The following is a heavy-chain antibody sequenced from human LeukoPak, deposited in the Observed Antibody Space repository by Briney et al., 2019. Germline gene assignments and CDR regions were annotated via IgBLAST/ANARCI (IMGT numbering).Heavy chain of an antibody. V-gene: IGHV5-51*01. D-gene: IGHD3-10*01. CDR1: GYSFTSYW. CDR2: IYPGDSDT. CDR3: ARLYYGSGSYSWYYYYYMDV. Sequence: KPGESLKISCKGSGYSFTSYWIGWVRQMPGKGLEWMGIIYPGDSDTRYSPSFQGQVTISADKSISTAYLQWSSLKASDTAMYYCARLYYGSGSYSWYYYYYMDVWGKGTTLTVSS. J-gene: IGHJ6*03.